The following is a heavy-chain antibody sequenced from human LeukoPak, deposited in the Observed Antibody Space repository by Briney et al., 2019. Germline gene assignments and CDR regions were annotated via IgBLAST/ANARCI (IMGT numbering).Heavy chain of an antibody. CDR2: IYYSGST. D-gene: IGHD1-26*01. Sequence: PSETLSLTCTVSGGSISSSSYYWGWIRQPPGKGLEWIGSIYYSGSTYYNPSLKSRVTISVDTSKNQFSLKLSSVTAADTAVYYCARQVEWEPGSYFDYWGQGTLVTVSS. CDR3: ARQVEWEPGSYFDY. V-gene: IGHV4-39*01. J-gene: IGHJ4*02. CDR1: GGSISSSSYY.